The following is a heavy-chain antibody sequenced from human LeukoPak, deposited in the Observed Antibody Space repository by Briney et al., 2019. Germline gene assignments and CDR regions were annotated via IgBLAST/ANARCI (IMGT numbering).Heavy chain of an antibody. D-gene: IGHD5-18*01. CDR1: VYTFTRYD. Sequence: GASVKVSCKASVYTFTRYDINWVRQATGQGLEWMGWMNPNSGNTGYAQKFQGRVTMTRNTSISTAYMERSSLRSEDTAVYYCARGRGYSYGQFDYWGQGTLVTVSS. V-gene: IGHV1-8*01. J-gene: IGHJ4*02. CDR3: ARGRGYSYGQFDY. CDR2: MNPNSGNT.